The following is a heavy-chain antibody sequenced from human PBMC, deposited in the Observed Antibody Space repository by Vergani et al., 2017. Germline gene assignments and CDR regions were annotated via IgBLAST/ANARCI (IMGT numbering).Heavy chain of an antibody. CDR1: GYTFSNYY. Sequence: QVQVVQSGAEVKKSGASVKVSCKTSGYTFSNYYMHLVRQAPGQGLEWMGIINPSGGHTNYAQKFQGRVTMTRDTSTSTVYIELSSLRSEDTGIYYCASGDFGILTGFGDWGQGTLVTVSA. CDR2: INPSGGHT. D-gene: IGHD3-9*01. V-gene: IGHV1-46*03. CDR3: ASGDFGILTGFGD. J-gene: IGHJ4*02.